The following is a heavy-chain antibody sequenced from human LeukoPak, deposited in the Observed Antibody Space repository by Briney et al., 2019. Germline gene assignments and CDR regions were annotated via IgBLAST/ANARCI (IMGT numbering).Heavy chain of an antibody. D-gene: IGHD4-17*01. CDR3: ARDPNGDYIGAFDM. J-gene: IGHJ3*02. CDR2: IRGGGTSE. Sequence: GGSLRLPCTASGFTFSAYAMMWVRQAPGKGPEWVSAIRGGGTSEFYADSVKGRFRISRGNSKDTLFLQMNSLRAEDTAVYYCARDPNGDYIGAFDMWGPGTMVTVSS. CDR1: GFTFSAYA. V-gene: IGHV3-23*01.